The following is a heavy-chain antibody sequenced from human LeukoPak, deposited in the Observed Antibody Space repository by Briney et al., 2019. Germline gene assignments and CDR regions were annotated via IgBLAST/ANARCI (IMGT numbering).Heavy chain of an antibody. V-gene: IGHV1-18*01. CDR2: ISAYNGNT. Sequence: ASVKVSCKASGYAFTSYGISWVRQAPGQGLEWMGWISAYNGNTNYAQKLQGRVTITTDTSASTAYMELRSLRSDDTAVYYCARFYGDYSPFDYWGQGTLVTVSS. J-gene: IGHJ4*02. D-gene: IGHD4-17*01. CDR3: ARFYGDYSPFDY. CDR1: GYAFTSYG.